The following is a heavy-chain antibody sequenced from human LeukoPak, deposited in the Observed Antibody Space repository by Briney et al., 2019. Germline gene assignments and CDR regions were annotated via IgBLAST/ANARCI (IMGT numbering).Heavy chain of an antibody. D-gene: IGHD4-23*01. V-gene: IGHV4-31*03. CDR1: GVSISSGGHY. Sequence: PSETLSLTCTVSGVSISSGGHYWSWVRQHPGKGLEWIGNIYYSGSTYYNPSLKSRVTISVDTPKNQFSLKLSSVTAADTAVYYCASDYGGNSKGDYWGQGTLVTVSS. CDR2: IYYSGST. J-gene: IGHJ4*02. CDR3: ASDYGGNSKGDY.